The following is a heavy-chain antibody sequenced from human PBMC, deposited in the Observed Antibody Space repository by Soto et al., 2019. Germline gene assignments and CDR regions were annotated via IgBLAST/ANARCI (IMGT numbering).Heavy chain of an antibody. J-gene: IGHJ4*02. V-gene: IGHV3-48*02. D-gene: IGHD2-2*01. CDR2: ISASTLTT. Sequence: GGSLRLSCAASGFPFSTYSMSWVRQAPGKGLEWISYISASTLTTFYADSVKGRLTISRDTAQNSLYLQMNSLRDEDTAVYYCARAPQLVAPAATGFDSWGQGTLVTVSS. CDR1: GFPFSTYS. CDR3: ARAPQLVAPAATGFDS.